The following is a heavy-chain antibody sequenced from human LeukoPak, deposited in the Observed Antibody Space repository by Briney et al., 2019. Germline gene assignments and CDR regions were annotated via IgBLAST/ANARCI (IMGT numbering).Heavy chain of an antibody. CDR2: ISGSGGST. D-gene: IGHD5-24*01. J-gene: IGHJ4*02. V-gene: IGHV3-23*01. Sequence: PGGSLRLSCAASGFTFSSYAMSWVRQAPGKGLEWVSAISGSGGSTYYADSVKGRFTISRDNSKNTLYLQMNSLRAEDTAVYYCARERVRDGYISYFDYWGQGTLVTVSS. CDR3: ARERVRDGYISYFDY. CDR1: GFTFSSYA.